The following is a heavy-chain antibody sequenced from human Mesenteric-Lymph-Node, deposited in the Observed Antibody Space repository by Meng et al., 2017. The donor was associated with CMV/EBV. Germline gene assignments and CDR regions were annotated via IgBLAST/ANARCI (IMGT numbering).Heavy chain of an antibody. CDR1: GYSFTRYW. V-gene: IGHV5-51*01. J-gene: IGHJ4*02. CDR2: TYPADSDT. Sequence: GGSLRLSCKGSGYSFTRYWIGWVRQMPGKGLELMGITYPADSDTRYSPSFQGQVTISADKSINTAYLQWSSLTSSDTAIYYCTRRGNDYVDYWGQGTLVTVSS. D-gene: IGHD1-1*01. CDR3: TRRGNDYVDY.